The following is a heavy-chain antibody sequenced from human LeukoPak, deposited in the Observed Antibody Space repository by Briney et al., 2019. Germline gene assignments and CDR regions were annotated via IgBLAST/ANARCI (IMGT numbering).Heavy chain of an antibody. CDR1: GFSFSNYA. D-gene: IGHD3-10*01. CDR3: ARGDGFMIRD. CDR2: INSGGDT. J-gene: IGHJ4*02. Sequence: GGSLRLSCAASGFSFSNYAMSWVRQAPGKGLEWVSVINSGGDTHSADSVKGRFTISRDNSKNTLYLQMNSLRVEDTAVYYCARGDGFMIRDWGQGTLVTVSS. V-gene: IGHV3-66*01.